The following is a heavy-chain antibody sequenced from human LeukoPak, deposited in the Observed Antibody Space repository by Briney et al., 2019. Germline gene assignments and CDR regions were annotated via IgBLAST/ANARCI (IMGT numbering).Heavy chain of an antibody. D-gene: IGHD3-10*01. Sequence: GGSLRLSCAVSGFTFSSYWMSWVRQAPGKGLEWVANIKQDGSEKYYVDSVKGRFTISRDNAKNSLYLQMNSLRAEDTAVYYCANLGESPFLNWFDPWGQGTLVTVSS. J-gene: IGHJ5*02. CDR1: GFTFSSYW. CDR3: ANLGESPFLNWFDP. V-gene: IGHV3-7*01. CDR2: IKQDGSEK.